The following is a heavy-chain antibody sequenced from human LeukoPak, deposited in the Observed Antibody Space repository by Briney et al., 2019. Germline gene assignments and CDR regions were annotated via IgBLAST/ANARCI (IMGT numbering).Heavy chain of an antibody. CDR1: GGSISTNGYY. CDR2: IYYSGDT. CDR3: AREKYDTSPDY. V-gene: IGHV4-30-2*01. J-gene: IGHJ4*02. Sequence: SQTLSLTCTVSGGSISTNGYYWSWIRQPPGKGLEWIGYIYYSGDTYYNPSLPSLKSRVTISVDRSRNQFPLKLNSVTAADTAVYYCAREKYDTSPDYWGQGTLVTVSS. D-gene: IGHD2/OR15-2a*01.